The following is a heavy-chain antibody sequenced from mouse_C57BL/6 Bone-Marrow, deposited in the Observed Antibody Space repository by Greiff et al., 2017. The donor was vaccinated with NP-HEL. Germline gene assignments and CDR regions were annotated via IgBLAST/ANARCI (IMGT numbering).Heavy chain of an antibody. D-gene: IGHD1-1*01. Sequence: VQLQQSGPGLVAPSQSLSITCTVSGFSLTSYGVDWVRQSPGKGLEWLGVIWGVGSTNYNSALKSRLSISKDNSKSQVFLKMNSLQTDDTAMYYCARGSSLYYYAMDYWGQGTSVTVSS. J-gene: IGHJ4*01. CDR3: ARGSSLYYYAMDY. V-gene: IGHV2-6*01. CDR1: GFSLTSYG. CDR2: IWGVGST.